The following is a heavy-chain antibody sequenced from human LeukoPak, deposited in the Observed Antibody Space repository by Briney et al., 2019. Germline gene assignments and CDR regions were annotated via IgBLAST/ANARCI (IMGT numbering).Heavy chain of an antibody. J-gene: IGHJ4*02. Sequence: SGGSLRLSCAASGFTFSTYAMSWVRQAPGKGLEWVSAVSGSGGSTYYADSVKGRFTISKDNSKNTLHLQMNSLRAEDTAVYYCARGGYSYGYAPPYWGQGTLVTVSS. CDR1: GFTFSTYA. CDR2: VSGSGGST. CDR3: ARGGYSYGYAPPY. D-gene: IGHD5-18*01. V-gene: IGHV3-23*01.